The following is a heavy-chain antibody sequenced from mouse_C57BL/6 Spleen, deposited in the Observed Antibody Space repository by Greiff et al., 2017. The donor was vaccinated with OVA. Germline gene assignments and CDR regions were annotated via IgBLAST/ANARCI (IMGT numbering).Heavy chain of an antibody. D-gene: IGHD4-1*01. Sequence: VQLKQSEPELVKPGASVKISCKASGYSFTDYTINWMKQSNGQSLEWIGVINPNDGTTSYNQKFKGKATLTVDQSSSTAYMQLNSLTSEDSAVYYCARTGTGYFDYWGQGTTLTVSA. CDR3: ARTGTGYFDY. V-gene: IGHV1-39*01. CDR1: GYSFTDYT. J-gene: IGHJ2*01. CDR2: INPNDGTT.